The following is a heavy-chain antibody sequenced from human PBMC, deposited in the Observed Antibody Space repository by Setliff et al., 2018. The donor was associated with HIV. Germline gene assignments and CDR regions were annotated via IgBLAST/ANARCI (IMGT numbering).Heavy chain of an antibody. J-gene: IGHJ5*02. CDR2: IYYSGST. CDR3: ARSDVLEFLEWSPEGCFDP. CDR1: GGSFSGYY. D-gene: IGHD3-3*02. Sequence: PSETLSLTCDVYGGSFSGYYWSWIRQPPGKGLEWIGSIYYSGSTYYNPSLKSRVTISVDTSKNQFSLKVNSVSAADTAVYYCARSDVLEFLEWSPEGCFDPWGQGTLVTVSS. V-gene: IGHV4-34*01.